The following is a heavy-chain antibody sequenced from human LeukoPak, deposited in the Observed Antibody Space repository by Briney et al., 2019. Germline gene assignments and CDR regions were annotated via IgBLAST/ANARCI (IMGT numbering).Heavy chain of an antibody. D-gene: IGHD3-16*01. V-gene: IGHV3-43D*03. Sequence: GGSLRLSCAASGFTFDDYAMHWVRQAPGKGLEWVSLISWDGGSTYYADSVKGRFTIPRDNSKNSLYLQMNSLRAEDTALYYCAKDIMEVGDYMDVWGKGTTVTVSS. J-gene: IGHJ6*03. CDR1: GFTFDDYA. CDR2: ISWDGGST. CDR3: AKDIMEVGDYMDV.